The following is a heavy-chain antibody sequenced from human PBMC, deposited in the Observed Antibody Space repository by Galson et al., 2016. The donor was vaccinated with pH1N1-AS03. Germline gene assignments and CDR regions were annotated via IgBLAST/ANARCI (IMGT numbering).Heavy chain of an antibody. CDR3: ARDALGGEYGMDV. J-gene: IGHJ6*02. V-gene: IGHV3-48*01. Sequence: SLRLSCAASGFTFSSYSMNWVRQAPGKGLEWVSYISSSRRTIYYADSVKGRFTISTGNAKNSLYLQMSSLRAEDTAVYYCARDALGGEYGMDVWGQGTTVTVSS. D-gene: IGHD3-16*01. CDR2: ISSSRRTI. CDR1: GFTFSSYS.